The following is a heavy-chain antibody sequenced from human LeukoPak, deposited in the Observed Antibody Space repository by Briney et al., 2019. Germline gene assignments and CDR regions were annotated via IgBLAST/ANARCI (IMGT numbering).Heavy chain of an antibody. Sequence: PGGSLRLSCAASGFTFSTYGMHWVRQAPGKGLEWVAVISYDGSNKYYTDSVKGRFTISRDNSKNTLYLQMNSLRAEDTAVYYCALYYYGSGSYFPHYFDYWGQGTLVTVSS. J-gene: IGHJ4*02. V-gene: IGHV3-30*03. D-gene: IGHD3-10*01. CDR2: ISYDGSNK. CDR1: GFTFSTYG. CDR3: ALYYYGSGSYFPHYFDY.